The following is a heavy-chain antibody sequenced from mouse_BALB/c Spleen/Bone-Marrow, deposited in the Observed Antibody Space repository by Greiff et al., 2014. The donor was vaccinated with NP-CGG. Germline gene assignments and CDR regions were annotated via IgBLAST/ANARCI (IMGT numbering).Heavy chain of an antibody. D-gene: IGHD2-14*01. J-gene: IGHJ4*01. CDR1: GFTFSDFY. CDR3: TRDRGVQGYAMDY. V-gene: IGHV5-4*02. Sequence: VQLKESGGGLVKPGGSLKLSCAASGFTFSDFYMYWVRQTPEKRLEWVATISDGGSYIYYPDSVKGRFTISRDEAKNNLYLQMSSLKSEDTAMYYCTRDRGVQGYAMDYWGQGTSVTVSS. CDR2: ISDGGSYI.